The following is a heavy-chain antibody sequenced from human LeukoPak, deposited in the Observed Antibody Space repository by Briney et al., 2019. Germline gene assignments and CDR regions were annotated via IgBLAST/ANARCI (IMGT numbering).Heavy chain of an antibody. CDR3: ASIPPNDAFDI. CDR1: GFTFSSYA. J-gene: IGHJ3*02. Sequence: GGSLRLSCAASGFTFSSYAMHWVRQAPGKGLEYVSAISSNGGSTYYANSVKGRFTISRDNSKNTLYLQMGSLRAEDMAVYYCASIPPNDAFDIWGQGTMVTVSS. V-gene: IGHV3-64*01. CDR2: ISSNGGST.